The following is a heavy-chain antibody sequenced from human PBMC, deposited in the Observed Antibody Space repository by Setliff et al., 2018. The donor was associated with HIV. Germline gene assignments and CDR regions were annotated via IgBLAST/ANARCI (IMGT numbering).Heavy chain of an antibody. CDR1: GDSISSSAYY. J-gene: IGHJ6*03. CDR3: ARGSTAVNYYYYYIDV. CDR2: MHNSGST. D-gene: IGHD2-2*01. V-gene: IGHV4-39*02. Sequence: SETLSLTCTVSGDSISSSAYYWGWIRQPPGKGLEWIGSMHNSGSTYYNPSVKSRVTMTTDTSTSTAYMEVTRLRSDDTAVYYCARGSTAVNYYYYYIDVWGKGTTVTVSS.